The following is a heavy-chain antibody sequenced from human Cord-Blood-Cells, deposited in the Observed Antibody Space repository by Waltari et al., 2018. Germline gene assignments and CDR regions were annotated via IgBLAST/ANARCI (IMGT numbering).Heavy chain of an antibody. V-gene: IGHV4-34*01. Sequence: QVQLQQWGAGLLKPSETLSLTCAVYGGSFRGYYWSWLRQPPGKGLEWIGEINHSGSTNYNPSLKSRVTISVDTSKNQFSLKLSSVTAADTAVYYCARHVYCSSTSCYMDAFDIWGQGTMVTVSS. CDR3: ARHVYCSSTSCYMDAFDI. CDR1: GGSFRGYY. CDR2: INHSGST. J-gene: IGHJ3*02. D-gene: IGHD2-2*02.